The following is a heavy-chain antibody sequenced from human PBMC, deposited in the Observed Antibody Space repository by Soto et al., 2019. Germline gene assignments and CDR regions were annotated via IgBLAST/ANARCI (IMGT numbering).Heavy chain of an antibody. CDR1: GFTFSSNS. D-gene: IGHD3-3*01. V-gene: IGHV3-48*02. CDR3: ARVIWSGHLTSDL. J-gene: IGHJ5*02. Sequence: EVQVVESGGGLVQPGGSLRLSCAASGFTFSSNSMNWVRQAPGKGLEWISYISSSSSTIYADSVKGQFTISRDNAKNSLYLQINSLRDEDTAVYYCARVIWSGHLTSDLWGQGTLVTVSS. CDR2: ISSSSSTI.